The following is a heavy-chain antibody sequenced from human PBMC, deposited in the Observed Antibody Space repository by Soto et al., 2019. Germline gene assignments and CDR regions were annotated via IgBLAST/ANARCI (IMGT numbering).Heavy chain of an antibody. D-gene: IGHD2-15*01. J-gene: IGHJ4*02. Sequence: ASVKVSCKASGYTFTSYAMHWVRQAPGQRLEWMGWINAGNGNTKYSQKFQGRVTITRDTSASTANMELSSLRSEDTAVYYCARVFFSLAADHYLLDYPGKRSLDPVSS. V-gene: IGHV1-3*01. CDR2: INAGNGNT. CDR1: GYTFTSYA. CDR3: ARVFFSLAADHYLLDY.